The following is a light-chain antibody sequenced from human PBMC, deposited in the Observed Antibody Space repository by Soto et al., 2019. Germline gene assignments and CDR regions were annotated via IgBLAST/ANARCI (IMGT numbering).Light chain of an antibody. J-gene: IGKJ1*01. CDR2: GAS. V-gene: IGKV3-20*01. Sequence: EIVLTQSPGTLSLSPGEGATLSCRASQSVNNNYLAWYQQRPGQAPRLLIYGASSRPNGVPDRFFGSGSGTDFTLTISRLEPEDFAVYYCQQYNNWPWTFGQGTTVEIK. CDR3: QQYNNWPWT. CDR1: QSVNNNY.